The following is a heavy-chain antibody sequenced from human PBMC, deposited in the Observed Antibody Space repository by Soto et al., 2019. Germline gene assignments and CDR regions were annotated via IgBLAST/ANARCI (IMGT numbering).Heavy chain of an antibody. V-gene: IGHV1-2*02. Sequence: GAAVQVSLKASGYTFTGYYMHLERQAPGQGLEWMGWMKPNSGGTSDAQKFQGRVNRTRNTSISTAYMELSRLRCDDTAVYYCARFDYDILTDRLYGMDVWGQGTTVTVSS. CDR2: MKPNSGGT. CDR3: ARFDYDILTDRLYGMDV. D-gene: IGHD3-9*01. J-gene: IGHJ6*02. CDR1: GYTFTGYY.